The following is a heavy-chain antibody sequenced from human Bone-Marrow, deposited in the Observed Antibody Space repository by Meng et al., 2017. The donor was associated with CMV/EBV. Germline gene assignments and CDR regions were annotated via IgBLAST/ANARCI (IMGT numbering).Heavy chain of an antibody. D-gene: IGHD3-3*01. CDR3: AKLDFWSGYYRGYYYYGMDF. V-gene: IGHV3-23*01. J-gene: IGHJ6*02. CDR1: GFTFSSYA. Sequence: GGSLRLSCAASGFTFSSYAMSWVRQAPGKGLEWVSAISGSGGSTYYADSVKGRFTISRDNSKNTLYLQMNSLRAEDTAVYYCAKLDFWSGYYRGYYYYGMDFWGQGTTVTVSS. CDR2: ISGSGGST.